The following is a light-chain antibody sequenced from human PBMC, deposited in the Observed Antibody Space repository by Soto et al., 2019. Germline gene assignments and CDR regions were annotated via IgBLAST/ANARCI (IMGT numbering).Light chain of an antibody. CDR3: QSYDSSLSAYVV. CDR2: GNS. CDR1: SSNIGAGYD. Sequence: HSVLTQPPSVSGAPGQRVTISCTGSSSNIGAGYDVHWYQQLPGTAPKLLIYGNSNRPSGVPDRFSGSKSGTSASLAITGLHAEDEADYYCQSYDSSLSAYVVFGGGTKLTVL. V-gene: IGLV1-40*01. J-gene: IGLJ2*01.